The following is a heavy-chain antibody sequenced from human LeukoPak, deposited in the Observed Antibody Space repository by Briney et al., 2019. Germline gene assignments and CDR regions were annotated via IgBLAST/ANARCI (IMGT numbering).Heavy chain of an antibody. J-gene: IGHJ3*02. Sequence: ASVKVSFKAFGYTFDTSSISWVRQAPGQRLEWMGLISPNNGNTHYAQGVQGRVTMTTDTSRSTAYMELRSLRSDDTAVYYCTRVRNSNNWWGASDIWGQGTMVTVSS. V-gene: IGHV1-18*01. CDR3: TRVRNSNNWWGASDI. CDR1: GYTFDTSS. CDR2: ISPNNGNT. D-gene: IGHD1-1*01.